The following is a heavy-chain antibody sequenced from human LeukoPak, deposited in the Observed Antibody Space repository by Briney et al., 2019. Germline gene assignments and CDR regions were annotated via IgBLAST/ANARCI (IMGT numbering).Heavy chain of an antibody. CDR1: GFTFSSYA. D-gene: IGHD5-24*01. Sequence: GGSLRLSCAASGFTFSSYAMSWVRQAPGKRLEWVSAISGSGGSTYYADSVKGRFTISRDNSKNTLYLQMNSLRAEDTAVYYCAKGVKRWLQESYFDYWGQGTLVTVSS. J-gene: IGHJ4*02. CDR3: AKGVKRWLQESYFDY. V-gene: IGHV3-23*01. CDR2: ISGSGGST.